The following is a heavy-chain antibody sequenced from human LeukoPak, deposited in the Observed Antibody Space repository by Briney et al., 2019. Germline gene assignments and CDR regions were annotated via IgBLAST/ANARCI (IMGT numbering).Heavy chain of an antibody. J-gene: IGHJ4*02. CDR1: GFTFSSYW. CDR2: INSDGSST. D-gene: IGHD4-17*01. CDR3: ARGGYGDFDFDY. Sequence: PGGSLRLSCAASGFTFSSYWMHWVRQAPGKGLVWVSRINSDGSSTSYADSVKGRFTISRDNAKNTFYLQMNGRRAEDTAVYYWARGGYGDFDFDYWGQGTLVTVSS. V-gene: IGHV3-74*01.